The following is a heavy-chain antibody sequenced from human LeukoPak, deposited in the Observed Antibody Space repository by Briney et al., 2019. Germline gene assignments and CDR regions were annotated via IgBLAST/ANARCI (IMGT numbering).Heavy chain of an antibody. CDR1: GGSISSYY. V-gene: IGHV4-59*01. CDR2: IYYSGST. D-gene: IGHD1-26*01. J-gene: IGHJ4*02. CDR3: ARMGGGTWELLSYYFDY. Sequence: SETLSLTCTVSGGSISSYYWSWIRQPPGKGLEWIGYIYYSGSTNYNPSLKSRVTISVDTSKNQFSLKLGSVTAADTAVYYCARMGGGTWELLSYYFDYWGQGTLVTVSS.